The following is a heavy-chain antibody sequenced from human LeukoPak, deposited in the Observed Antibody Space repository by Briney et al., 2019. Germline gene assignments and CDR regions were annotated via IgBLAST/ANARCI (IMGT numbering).Heavy chain of an antibody. D-gene: IGHD2-15*01. Sequence: ASVTVSCKASGYTFTSYGSSWVRQAPGQGLEWMGWISDYRGNTNYAQKLQGRVTMNTDTSTSTAYMELRSLRSDDTAVEYCARVGPEYCSGGSCYTTEYYFDYWGQGTLVTVSS. CDR3: ARVGPEYCSGGSCYTTEYYFDY. J-gene: IGHJ4*02. CDR1: GYTFTSYG. V-gene: IGHV1-18*01. CDR2: ISDYRGNT.